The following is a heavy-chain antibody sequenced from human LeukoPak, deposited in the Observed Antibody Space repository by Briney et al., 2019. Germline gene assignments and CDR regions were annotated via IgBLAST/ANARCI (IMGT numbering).Heavy chain of an antibody. V-gene: IGHV4-4*07. CDR3: ARHSPSGGVDY. J-gene: IGHJ4*02. CDR2: IHTSGYT. D-gene: IGHD3-16*01. CDR1: GASISSYY. Sequence: SETLSLTCTVSGASISSYYWSWIRQPAGKGLEWIGRIHTSGYTKYNPSLKGRVTMSADTSKNQFSLKLSSVTAADTAVYYCARHSPSGGVDYWGQGTLVTVSS.